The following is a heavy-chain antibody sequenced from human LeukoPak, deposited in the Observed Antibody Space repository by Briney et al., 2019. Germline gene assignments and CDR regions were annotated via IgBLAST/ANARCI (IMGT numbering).Heavy chain of an antibody. CDR1: GFTFSTYW. Sequence: PGGSLRLSCAASGFTFSTYWMHWVRQAPGTGLVWVSLISSDGSNTNYADSVKGRFTISRDNAKNTLYLQMHGLRAEDTAVYYCARDPGGYVDYWGQGTLVTVSS. D-gene: IGHD2-8*02. J-gene: IGHJ4*02. V-gene: IGHV3-74*01. CDR3: ARDPGGYVDY. CDR2: ISSDGSNT.